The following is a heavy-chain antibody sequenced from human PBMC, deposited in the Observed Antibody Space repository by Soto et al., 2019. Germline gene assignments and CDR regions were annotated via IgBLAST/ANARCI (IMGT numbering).Heavy chain of an antibody. V-gene: IGHV4-39*01. CDR1: GGSISSSSYY. D-gene: IGHD1-20*01. CDR3: ARPSVYNWNDYQTGV. J-gene: IGHJ6*02. CDR2: IYYSGST. Sequence: SETLSLTCTVSGGSISSSSYYWGWIRQPPGKGLEWIGSIYYSGSTYYNPSLKSRVTISVDTSKNQFSLKLSSVTAADTAVYYCARPSVYNWNDYQTGVWGQGTTVTVSS.